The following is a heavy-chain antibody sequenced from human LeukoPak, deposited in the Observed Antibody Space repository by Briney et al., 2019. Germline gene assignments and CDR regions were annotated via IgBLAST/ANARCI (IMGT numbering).Heavy chain of an antibody. Sequence: GGSLRLSCAASGFTCSDYYMTWIRQAAGKGLEWVSYISSRGSIIYYAGSVKGRLTISRDNAKNSLYLQMNSLRAEDTAVYYCARRDYYDTSGYYYPHYWRQGTLVTVSS. CDR1: GFTCSDYY. V-gene: IGHV3-11*01. D-gene: IGHD3-22*01. CDR2: ISSRGSII. CDR3: ARRDYYDTSGYYYPHY. J-gene: IGHJ4*02.